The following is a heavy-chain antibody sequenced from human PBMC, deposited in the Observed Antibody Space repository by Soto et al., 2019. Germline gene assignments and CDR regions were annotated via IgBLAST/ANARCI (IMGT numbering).Heavy chain of an antibody. CDR1: DYTFTNYG. V-gene: IGHV1-18*01. CDR3: AADPYCGGDCYFDY. J-gene: IGHJ4*02. D-gene: IGHD2-21*02. CDR2: ISAKNGYT. Sequence: GASVKVSCKASDYTFTNYGITWVRQAPGQGLEWMGWISAKNGYTNYAQEFQGRVTITRDMSTNTAYMELSSLRSEDTAVYYCAADPYCGGDCYFDYWGQGVMVTVSS.